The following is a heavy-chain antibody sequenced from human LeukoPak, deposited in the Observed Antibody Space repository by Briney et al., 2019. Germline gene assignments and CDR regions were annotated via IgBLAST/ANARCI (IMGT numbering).Heavy chain of an antibody. Sequence: ASVKVSCKASGYTFTSYGISWVRQSPGQGLEGMGWISAYNGNTNYAQKLQGRVTMTTDTSTSTAYMELRSLRSDDTAVYYCARDCSSTSCFEWIDAFDIWGQGTMVTVSS. CDR2: ISAYNGNT. V-gene: IGHV1-18*01. CDR1: GYTFTSYG. D-gene: IGHD2-2*01. J-gene: IGHJ3*02. CDR3: ARDCSSTSCFEWIDAFDI.